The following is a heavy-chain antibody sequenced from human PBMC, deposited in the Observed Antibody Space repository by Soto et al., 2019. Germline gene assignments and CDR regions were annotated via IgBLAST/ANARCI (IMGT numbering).Heavy chain of an antibody. CDR1: GFTFSAYA. J-gene: IGHJ4*02. D-gene: IGHD2-8*02. Sequence: GGSLRLSCAASGFTFSAYAMYWVRRAPGKGLEWVAVTSYDGIGGFYADSVKGRFTISRDNSKSTLYLQMNSLRPEDTAVYYCARANGGYCTGSGCYALDHCGQGTLVPGSS. CDR2: TSYDGIGG. CDR3: ARANGGYCTGSGCYALDH. V-gene: IGHV3-30-3*01.